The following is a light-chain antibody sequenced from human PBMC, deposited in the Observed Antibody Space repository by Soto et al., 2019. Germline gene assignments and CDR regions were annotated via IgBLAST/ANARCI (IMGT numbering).Light chain of an antibody. J-gene: IGLJ1*01. CDR3: ATWDDSLFGHV. V-gene: IGLV1-44*01. CDR1: SSDVGSNT. CDR2: SND. Sequence: QSFLTHPPSSSATPGQRVTISCSGRSSDVGSNTVNWYQQFPGAAPKLLIYSNDQRPSGVPDRFSASKSGTSASLAISGLQSEDEADYYCATWDDSLFGHVFGTGTKVTVL.